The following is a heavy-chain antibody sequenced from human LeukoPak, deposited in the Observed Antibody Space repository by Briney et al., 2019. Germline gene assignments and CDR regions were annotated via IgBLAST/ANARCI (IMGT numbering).Heavy chain of an antibody. V-gene: IGHV3-13*01. D-gene: IGHD3/OR15-3a*01. CDR3: ARALVGTGLDY. CDR2: IGTAGDT. CDR1: GFTFSSYD. Sequence: GGSLRLSCAASGFTFSSYDMHWVRQATGKGLEWVSAIGTAGDTYYPGSVKGRFTISGENAKNSLYLQMNSLRAGDTAVYYCARALVGTGLDYWGQGTLVTVSS. J-gene: IGHJ4*02.